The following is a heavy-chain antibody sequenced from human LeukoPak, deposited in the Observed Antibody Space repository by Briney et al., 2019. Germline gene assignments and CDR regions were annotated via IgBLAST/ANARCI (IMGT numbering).Heavy chain of an antibody. J-gene: IGHJ4*02. Sequence: ASVKVSCKASGYTFTSYDINWVRQATGQGLEWMGWMNPNSGNTGHAQKFQGRVTMTRNTSISTAYMELSSLRSEDTAVYYCARGLWYYDFWSGYYPLDYWGQGTLVTVSS. D-gene: IGHD3-3*01. CDR2: MNPNSGNT. CDR1: GYTFTSYD. V-gene: IGHV1-8*01. CDR3: ARGLWYYDFWSGYYPLDY.